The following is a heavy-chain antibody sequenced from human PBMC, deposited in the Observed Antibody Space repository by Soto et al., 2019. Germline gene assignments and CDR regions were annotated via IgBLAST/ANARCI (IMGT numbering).Heavy chain of an antibody. CDR3: ARIIRGAEAWFGP. J-gene: IGHJ5*01. Sequence: ASVRVSCKASGYTFTNYGVTWVRQAPGQGLEWMGWISAYTDNPNYAQKFQGRVTMTIYTSTTTAYMHLRSLTSDDTAVYYCARIIRGAEAWFGPWRQGPLVTVSS. CDR1: GYTFTNYG. V-gene: IGHV1-18*01. CDR2: ISAYTDNP.